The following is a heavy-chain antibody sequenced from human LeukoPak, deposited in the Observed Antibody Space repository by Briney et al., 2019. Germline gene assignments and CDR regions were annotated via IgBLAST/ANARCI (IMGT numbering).Heavy chain of an antibody. J-gene: IGHJ4*02. CDR3: ARGRGLIIPLDY. D-gene: IGHD3-10*01. V-gene: IGHV3-23*01. CDR1: GFTFSSYV. CDR2: ISGSGGIT. Sequence: TGGSLRLSCAASGFTFSSYVMSWVRQAPGKGQEWVSGISGSGGITYYADSVKGRFTISRDNSKNTLYLQMNSLRAEDTAVYYLARGRGLIIPLDYGGQGPLVTVSS.